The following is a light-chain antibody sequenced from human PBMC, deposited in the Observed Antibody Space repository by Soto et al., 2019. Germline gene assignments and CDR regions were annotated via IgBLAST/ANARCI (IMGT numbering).Light chain of an antibody. J-gene: IGKJ1*01. Sequence: IVLTQSPGTLSLSPGERATLSWRASQSGSSSYLAWYQQKPRQAPRLLIDGTSTRASGIPARFSGSGSGTDFTLTISSLEPEDFAVYYCQQCDRSPWTFGQGTKVDIK. CDR2: GTS. V-gene: IGKV3-20*01. CDR3: QQCDRSPWT. CDR1: QSGSSSY.